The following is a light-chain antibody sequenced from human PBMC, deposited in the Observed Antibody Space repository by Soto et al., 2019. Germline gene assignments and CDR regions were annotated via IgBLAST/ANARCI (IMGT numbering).Light chain of an antibody. V-gene: IGKV3-11*01. Sequence: EIVLRQSPATLSLSPGERAALSCRASQSVGSHLAWYQQRPGQAPRLLIYESSSRVSGIPARFSGSGSGTEFTLTISSLESEDFAVYYCQQRSSWPLTFGGGTKV. CDR1: QSVGSH. CDR3: QQRSSWPLT. CDR2: ESS. J-gene: IGKJ4*01.